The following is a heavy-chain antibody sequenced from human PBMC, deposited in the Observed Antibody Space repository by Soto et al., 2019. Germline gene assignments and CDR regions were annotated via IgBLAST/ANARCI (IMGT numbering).Heavy chain of an antibody. J-gene: IGHJ3*02. V-gene: IGHV4-31*03. D-gene: IGHD6-6*01. CDR3: ALGARGIYSSSSSGAFDI. CDR1: GGPISSGGYY. CDR2: IYYSGST. Sequence: PSETLSLTCTVSGGPISSGGYYWSWIRQHPGKGLEWIGYIYYSGSTYYNPSLKSRVTISVDTSKNQFSLKLSSVTAADTAVYYCALGARGIYSSSSSGAFDIWGQGTMVTVSS.